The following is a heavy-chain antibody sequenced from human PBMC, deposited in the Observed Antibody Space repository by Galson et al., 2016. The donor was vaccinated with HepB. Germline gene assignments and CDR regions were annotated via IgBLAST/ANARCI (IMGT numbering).Heavy chain of an antibody. J-gene: IGHJ4*02. CDR3: AKASGSHARYYFDR. CDR2: INWDGRTT. Sequence: SLRLSCATSGFTFDDYIMHWVRQTPEKGLEWVSLINWDGRTTYYADSVQGRFTISRDNNRNSLSLHMNSLKSEDTALNYCAKASGSHARYYFDRWGQGTQVAVSA. V-gene: IGHV3-43*01. CDR1: GFTFDDYI. D-gene: IGHD3-3*01.